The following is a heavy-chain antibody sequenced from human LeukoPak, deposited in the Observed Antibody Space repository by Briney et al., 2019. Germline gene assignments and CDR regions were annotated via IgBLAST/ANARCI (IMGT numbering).Heavy chain of an antibody. J-gene: IGHJ5*02. V-gene: IGHV3-53*01. Sequence: GGSLTLSCAASGLTVSNNYMSWVRRAAGKGLEWVSLIYSGGGTYYADSVKGRFTISRDNSKNTLYLQMNSLRAEDTAVYYCARNSGELGAWGQGTLVTVSS. CDR1: GLTVSNNY. CDR3: ARNSGELGA. D-gene: IGHD2-21*01. CDR2: IYSGGGT.